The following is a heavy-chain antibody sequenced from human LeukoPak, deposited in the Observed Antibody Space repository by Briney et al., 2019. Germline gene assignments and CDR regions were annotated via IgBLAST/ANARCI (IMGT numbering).Heavy chain of an antibody. J-gene: IGHJ5*01. V-gene: IGHV4-59*01. Sequence: SETLSLTCTVSGGSISNYYWRWIRQSPGKELEWIGYMYNRGSTIYNPSLKSRVTISTDTSKNQLSLRLTSVIAADTAVYYCARAEKAVTGTLDSWGQGTLITVSS. CDR2: MYNRGST. D-gene: IGHD6-19*01. CDR1: GGSISNYY. CDR3: ARAEKAVTGTLDS.